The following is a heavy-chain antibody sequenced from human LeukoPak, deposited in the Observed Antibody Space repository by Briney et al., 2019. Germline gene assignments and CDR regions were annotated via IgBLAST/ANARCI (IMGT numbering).Heavy chain of an antibody. D-gene: IGHD6-25*01. Sequence: ASVKVSCKASGYTFTGYYMHWVRQAPGQGLEWMGWINPNSGGTNYAQKCQGRITMTRDTSISTAYMEVSRLKSDDTAVSYCARRAVYYYYGMDVWGQGSTVTVYS. V-gene: IGHV1-2*02. CDR3: ARRAVYYYYGMDV. CDR2: INPNSGGT. CDR1: GYTFTGYY. J-gene: IGHJ6*02.